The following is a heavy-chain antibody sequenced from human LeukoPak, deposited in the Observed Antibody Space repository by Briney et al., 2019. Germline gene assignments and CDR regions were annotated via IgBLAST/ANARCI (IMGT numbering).Heavy chain of an antibody. Sequence: SQTLSLTCAVSGGSISSGGYSWSWIRQPPGKGLEWIGYIYHSGSTYYNPSLKSRVTISVDRSKNQFSLKLSSVTAADTAVYYCAGGVTIFGVVIRHFDYWGQGTLVTVSS. CDR3: AGGVTIFGVVIRHFDY. CDR1: GGSISSGGYS. J-gene: IGHJ4*02. V-gene: IGHV4-30-2*01. CDR2: IYHSGST. D-gene: IGHD3-3*01.